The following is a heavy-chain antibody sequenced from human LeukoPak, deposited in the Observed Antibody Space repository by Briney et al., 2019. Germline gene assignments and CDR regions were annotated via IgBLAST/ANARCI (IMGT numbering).Heavy chain of an antibody. CDR2: IYHSGST. D-gene: IGHD3-22*01. CDR1: GGSISSSNW. J-gene: IGHJ4*02. Sequence: PSETLSLTCAVSGGSISSSNWWSWVRQPPGKGLEWIGEIYHSGSTNYNPSLKSRVTISVDKSKNQFSLKLSSVTAADTAVYYCARGGWYDSSGPPPHFDYWGQGTLVTVSS. CDR3: ARGGWYDSSGPPPHFDY. V-gene: IGHV4-4*02.